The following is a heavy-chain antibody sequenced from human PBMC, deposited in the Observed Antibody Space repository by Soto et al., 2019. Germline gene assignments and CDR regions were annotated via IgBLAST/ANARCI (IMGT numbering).Heavy chain of an antibody. CDR1: GGSISSGDYY. V-gene: IGHV4-30-4*01. Sequence: QVQLQESGPGLVKPSQTLSLTCTVSGGSISSGDYYWSWIRQPPGKGLEWIGYLYYSGSTYYNPSLKSLVTISVATSKDQFSLRLSSVTAADKAVYYCARRPYSYYYDSSGPYYNWFDPWGQGTLVTVSS. CDR2: LYYSGST. CDR3: ARRPYSYYYDSSGPYYNWFDP. D-gene: IGHD3-22*01. J-gene: IGHJ5*02.